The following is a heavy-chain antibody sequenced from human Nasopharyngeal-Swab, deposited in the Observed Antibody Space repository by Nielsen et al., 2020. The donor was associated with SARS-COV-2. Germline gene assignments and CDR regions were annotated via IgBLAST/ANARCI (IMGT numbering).Heavy chain of an antibody. J-gene: IGHJ6*02. CDR2: INPNSGGT. CDR1: GYTFTGYY. CDR3: ARVLAPLYSGYDYYYYGMDV. Sequence: ASVKVSGKASGYTFTGYYMHWVRQAPGQGLEWMGWINPNSGGTNYAQKFQGRVTMTRGTSISTAYMELSRLRSDDTAVYYCARVLAPLYSGYDYYYYGMDVWGQGTTVTVSS. V-gene: IGHV1-2*02. D-gene: IGHD5-12*01.